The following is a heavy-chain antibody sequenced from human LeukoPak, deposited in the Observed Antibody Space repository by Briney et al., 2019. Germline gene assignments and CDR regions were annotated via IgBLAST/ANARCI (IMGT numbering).Heavy chain of an antibody. J-gene: IGHJ4*02. Sequence: GSLRLSCAASGFTFRSYNMNWVRQAPGKRPEWVSSISSSSSYIYYADSVKGRFTISRDNAKNSLYLQMNSLRAEDTALYYCARGTSRADYWGQGTLVTVSS. V-gene: IGHV3-21*01. CDR1: GFTFRSYN. D-gene: IGHD1-1*01. CDR2: ISSSSSYI. CDR3: ARGTSRADY.